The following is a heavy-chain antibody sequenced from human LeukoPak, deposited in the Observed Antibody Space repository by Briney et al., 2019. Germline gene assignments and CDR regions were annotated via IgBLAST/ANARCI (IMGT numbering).Heavy chain of an antibody. J-gene: IGHJ4*02. CDR2: ISSSSSYI. D-gene: IGHD4-17*01. CDR3: AQAKPYGDYFLTDY. CDR1: GFTFSSYS. Sequence: GGSLRISCAASGFTFSSYSRNWVRQAPGKGLEWVSSISSSSSYIYYADSVKGRFTISRDNAKNSLYLQMNSLRAEDTAVYYCAQAKPYGDYFLTDYWGQGTLVTVSS. V-gene: IGHV3-21*01.